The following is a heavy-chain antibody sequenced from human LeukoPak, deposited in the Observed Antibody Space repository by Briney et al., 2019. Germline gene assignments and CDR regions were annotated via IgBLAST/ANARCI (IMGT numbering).Heavy chain of an antibody. CDR2: ISSSSSII. CDR3: ARDGCSSTSCNYGMDV. D-gene: IGHD2-2*01. CDR1: GFTFSSYS. V-gene: IGHV3-48*01. Sequence: GGSLRLSCAASGFTFSSYSMNWVRQAPGKGLEWVSYISSSSSIIYYADSVKGRFTISRDNAKNSLYLQMNSLRAEDTAVYYCARDGCSSTSCNYGMDVWGQGTTVTVSS. J-gene: IGHJ6*02.